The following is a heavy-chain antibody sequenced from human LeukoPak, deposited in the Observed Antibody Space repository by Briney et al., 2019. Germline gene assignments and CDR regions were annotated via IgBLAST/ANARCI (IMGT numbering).Heavy chain of an antibody. D-gene: IGHD6-19*01. J-gene: IGHJ4*02. Sequence: SETLSLTCAVSGYSISSGYYWGWIRQPPGKGLEWIGSIYHSGSTYYNPSLKSRVTISVDTSKNQFSLKLSSVTAADTAVYYCATQQWQVREVVYWGQGTLVTVSS. CDR2: IYHSGST. CDR3: ATQQWQVREVVY. CDR1: GYSISSGYY. V-gene: IGHV4-38-2*01.